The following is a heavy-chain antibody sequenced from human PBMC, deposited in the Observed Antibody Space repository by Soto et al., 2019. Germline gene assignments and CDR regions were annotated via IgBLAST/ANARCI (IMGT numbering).Heavy chain of an antibody. V-gene: IGHV3-23*01. Sequence: GGSLRLSCAASGFTFSSYAMSWVRQAPGKGLEWVSAISGSGGNTYYADSVKGRFTVSRDNSKNTLYLQMNSLRAEDTAVYYCAKDSQAEDYYYGMDVWGQGTTVTVSS. CDR3: AKDSQAEDYYYGMDV. CDR1: GFTFSSYA. D-gene: IGHD6-25*01. J-gene: IGHJ6*02. CDR2: ISGSGGNT.